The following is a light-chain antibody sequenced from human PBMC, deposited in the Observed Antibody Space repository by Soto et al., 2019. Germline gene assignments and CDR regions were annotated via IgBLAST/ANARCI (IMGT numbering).Light chain of an antibody. CDR2: GAS. CDR1: QSVSANY. CDR3: HQYGSSPFP. V-gene: IGKV3-20*01. J-gene: IGKJ3*01. Sequence: EVVLTQSPATLSLSPGGRATLSCRANQSVSANYLAWYQQKPGQAPRLLIYGASSRATGIPVRFSGSGSGTDFTLTISRLEPEDFAVFYCHQYGSSPFPFGPGTKVDIK.